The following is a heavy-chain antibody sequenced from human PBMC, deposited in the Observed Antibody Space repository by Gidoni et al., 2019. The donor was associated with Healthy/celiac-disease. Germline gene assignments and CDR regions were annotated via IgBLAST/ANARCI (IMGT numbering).Heavy chain of an antibody. CDR1: GLTLGSSA. CDR2: ISGSGGST. D-gene: IGHD6-19*01. CDR3: AKDSNQWLVNWFDP. J-gene: IGHJ5*02. V-gene: IGHV3-23*01. Sequence: EVRRLESGGGWVKLGGPWRLPWEAPGLTLGSSAMGWVRQAPGKGLGWVSAISGSGGSTYYADSVKGRFTISRDNSKNTLYLQMNSLRAEDTAVYYCAKDSNQWLVNWFDPWGQGTLVTVSS.